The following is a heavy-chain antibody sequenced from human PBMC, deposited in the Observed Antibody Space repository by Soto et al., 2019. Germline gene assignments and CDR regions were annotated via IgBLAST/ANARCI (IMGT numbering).Heavy chain of an antibody. J-gene: IGHJ5*02. CDR2: IIPIFGTA. CDR1: GGTFSSYA. D-gene: IGHD1-20*01. CDR3: AGITGPTPAPFDP. V-gene: IGHV1-69*13. Sequence: ASVKVSCKASGGTFSSYAISWVRQAPGQGLEWMGGIIPIFGTANYAQKFQGRVTITADESTSTAYMELSSLSSEDTAVYYCAGITGPTPAPFDPWGQGTLVTVSS.